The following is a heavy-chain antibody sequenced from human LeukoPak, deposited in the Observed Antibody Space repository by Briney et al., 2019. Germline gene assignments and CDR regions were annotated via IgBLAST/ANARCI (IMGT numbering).Heavy chain of an antibody. CDR1: GASINSHH. D-gene: IGHD5-24*01. V-gene: IGHV4-59*11. CDR2: SSYTGSP. CDR3: VRGDGYSPGIDL. J-gene: IGHJ5*02. Sequence: KPSETLSLTCTVSGASINSHHWSWIRQSPGKPLEWIGYSSYTGSPKYTPSLKSRVIMSKDTSNNQIFLKLTSVTAADTAVYYCVRGDGYSPGIDLWGQGTLVIVSS.